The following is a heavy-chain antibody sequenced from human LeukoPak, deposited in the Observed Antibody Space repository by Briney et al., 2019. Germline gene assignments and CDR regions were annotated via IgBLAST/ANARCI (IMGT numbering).Heavy chain of an antibody. CDR3: AKDYYDSNARGIFDY. D-gene: IGHD3-22*01. CDR2: ISGSGGSL. Sequence: PGGSLRLSCAASGFTFSTYAMTWVRQAPGKGLEWVSVISGSGGSLYYADSVKGRFTISRDNSKNTLYLQMNSLRAEDTATYYCAKDYYDSNARGIFDYWGQGTLVTVSS. J-gene: IGHJ4*02. CDR1: GFTFSTYA. V-gene: IGHV3-23*01.